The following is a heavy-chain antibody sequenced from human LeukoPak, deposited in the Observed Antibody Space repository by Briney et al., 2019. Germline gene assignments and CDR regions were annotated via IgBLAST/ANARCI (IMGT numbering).Heavy chain of an antibody. CDR2: ISYDGSNK. CDR1: GFTFSSYA. D-gene: IGHD2-2*01. J-gene: IGHJ4*02. V-gene: IGHV3-30*04. CDR3: ARDCTSCYGMDY. Sequence: GGSLRLSCAASGFTFSSYAMHWVRQAPGKGLEWVAVISYDGSNKYYADSVKGRFTISRDNSKNTLYLQMNSLRAEDTAVYYCARDCTSCYGMDYWGQGTLVTVSS.